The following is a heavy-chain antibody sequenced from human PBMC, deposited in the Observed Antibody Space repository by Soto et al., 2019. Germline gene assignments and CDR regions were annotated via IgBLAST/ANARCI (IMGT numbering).Heavy chain of an antibody. J-gene: IGHJ4*02. V-gene: IGHV2-5*02. CDR1: GFSLSTSGVG. CDR3: AHRVGADRPFDS. CDR2: IYWDDDK. D-gene: IGHD6-6*01. Sequence: KESGPTLVKPTQTLTLTCTFSGFSLSTSGVGVGWIRQPPGKALEWLALIYWDDDKRYSPSLKSRLTITKDTSKNQVVLTMKNMDPVDTATYYCAHRVGADRPFDSWGQGTLVTVSS.